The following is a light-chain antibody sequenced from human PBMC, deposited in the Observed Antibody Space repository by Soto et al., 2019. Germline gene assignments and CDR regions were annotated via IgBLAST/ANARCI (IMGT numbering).Light chain of an antibody. V-gene: IGKV3-20*01. CDR1: QSVSSSY. CDR2: GAS. Sequence: ELVLTQSPGTLSLSPGERATLSCRASQSVSSSYLAWYQQKPGQAPRLLIYGASNRATVLPDRFSGSGSGTDFTLTISRLEPEDFAVYFCQQYGRSPPFTFGQGTKVEIK. CDR3: QQYGRSPPFT. J-gene: IGKJ2*01.